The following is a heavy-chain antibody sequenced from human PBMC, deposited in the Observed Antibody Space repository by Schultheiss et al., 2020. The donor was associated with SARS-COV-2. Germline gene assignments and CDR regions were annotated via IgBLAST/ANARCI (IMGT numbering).Heavy chain of an antibody. J-gene: IGHJ3*02. CDR1: GFTFSSYA. D-gene: IGHD5-24*01. Sequence: GESLKISCAASGFTFSSYAMHWVRQAPGKGLEWVAVISYDGSNKYYADSVKGRFTISRDNSKNTLYLQMNSLRAEDTAVYYCARVASSDGAFDIWGQGTMVTVSS. CDR2: ISYDGSNK. CDR3: ARVASSDGAFDI. V-gene: IGHV3-30-3*01.